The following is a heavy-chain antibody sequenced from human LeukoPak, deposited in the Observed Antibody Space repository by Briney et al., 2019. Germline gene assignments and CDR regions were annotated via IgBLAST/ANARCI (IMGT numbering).Heavy chain of an antibody. D-gene: IGHD3-9*01. Sequence: SETLSLTCSVSGDSVSSTYWSWVRQPPGKGLEWIAYGHHSERSNYNPSLKSRVTISVDTSKNQFSLKLSSVTAADTAVYYCERDDIDSEYFQRWGQGTLVTVSS. V-gene: IGHV4-59*02. CDR1: GDSVSSTY. J-gene: IGHJ1*01. CDR3: ERDDIDSEYFQR. CDR2: GHHSERS.